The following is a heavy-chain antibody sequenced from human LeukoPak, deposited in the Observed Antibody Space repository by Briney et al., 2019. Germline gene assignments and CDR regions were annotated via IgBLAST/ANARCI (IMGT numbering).Heavy chain of an antibody. D-gene: IGHD1-14*01. CDR2: IKQDGTEK. J-gene: IGHJ5*02. CDR3: VIKRPGPGGFDP. Sequence: PGGSLRLSCATSGFSFSSYWMTWVRQAPGKGLEWVANIKQDGTEKYYVDSAKGRFTISRDNAKNSLSLEMNNLRAEDTGVYYCVIKRPGPGGFDPWGQGTLVTVSS. V-gene: IGHV3-7*01. CDR1: GFSFSSYW.